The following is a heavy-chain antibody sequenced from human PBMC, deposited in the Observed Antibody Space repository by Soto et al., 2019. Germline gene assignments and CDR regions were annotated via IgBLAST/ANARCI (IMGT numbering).Heavy chain of an antibody. CDR3: ERGGRYCSGGSCYSKRDWFDP. Sequence: SETLSLTCAVYGGSFSGYYWSWIRQPPGKGLEWIGEINHSGSTNYNPSLKSRVTISVDTSKNQFSLKLSSVTAADTAVYYCERGGRYCSGGSCYSKRDWFDPWGQGTLVTVSS. CDR2: INHSGST. D-gene: IGHD2-15*01. V-gene: IGHV4-34*01. J-gene: IGHJ5*02. CDR1: GGSFSGYY.